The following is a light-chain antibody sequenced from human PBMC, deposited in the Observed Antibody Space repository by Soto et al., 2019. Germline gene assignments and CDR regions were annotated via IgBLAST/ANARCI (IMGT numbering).Light chain of an antibody. V-gene: IGLV1-40*01. Sequence: QSVLTQTPSASGTPGETVTISCSGTSSNLAGYTVNWYHQVPGAAPKVLIYGDNNRPSGVPDRFSGSKSGTSASLAITRLQAEDEADYYCQSYDISLHNYVFGTGTKLTVL. CDR2: GDN. CDR3: QSYDISLHNYV. J-gene: IGLJ1*01. CDR1: SSNLAGYT.